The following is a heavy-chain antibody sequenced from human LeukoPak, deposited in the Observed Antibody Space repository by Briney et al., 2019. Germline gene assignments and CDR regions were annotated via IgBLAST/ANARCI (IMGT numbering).Heavy chain of an antibody. J-gene: IGHJ4*02. V-gene: IGHV3-21*01. Sequence: GGSLRLSCAASGFTFSSYSMNWVRQAPGKGLEWVSSISSSSSYIYYADSVKGRFTISRDNAKNSLYLQMNSLRAEDTAVYYCARDTAIFNETPADFDYWGQGTPVTVSS. CDR2: ISSSSSYI. CDR1: GFTFSSYS. CDR3: ARDTAIFNETPADFDY. D-gene: IGHD1-1*01.